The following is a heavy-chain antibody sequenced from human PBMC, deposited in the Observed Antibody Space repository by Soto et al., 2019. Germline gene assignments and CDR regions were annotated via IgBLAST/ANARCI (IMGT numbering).Heavy chain of an antibody. D-gene: IGHD3-16*01. J-gene: IGHJ1*01. CDR2: TSYDGSNK. CDR3: ARWGTTGGLDV. Sequence: QVQLVESGGGVVQPGTSLRLSCVASGCTFRSYVIHWVRQAPGKGLEWVALTSYDGSNKDYGDSVKGRFTISRDNSRNTVDLPMDSLRREDTARDYCARWGTTGGLDVWGQGTLVSVSS. CDR1: GCTFRSYV. V-gene: IGHV3-33*05.